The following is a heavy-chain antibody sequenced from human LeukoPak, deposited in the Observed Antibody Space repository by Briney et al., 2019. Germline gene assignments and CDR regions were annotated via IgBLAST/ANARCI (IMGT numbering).Heavy chain of an antibody. J-gene: IGHJ4*02. CDR1: GGSISSYY. D-gene: IGHD6-13*01. Sequence: PSETLSLTCTVSGGSISSYYWSWIRQPPGKGLEWIGYIYYSGSTYYNPSLKSRVTISVDTSKNQFSLKLSSVTAADTAVYYCARDRDPGIAAGDYWGQGTLVTVSS. V-gene: IGHV4-59*12. CDR2: IYYSGST. CDR3: ARDRDPGIAAGDY.